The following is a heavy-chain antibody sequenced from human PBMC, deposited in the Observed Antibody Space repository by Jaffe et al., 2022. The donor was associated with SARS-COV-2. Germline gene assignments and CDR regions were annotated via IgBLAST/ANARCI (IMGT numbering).Heavy chain of an antibody. CDR2: IWYDGSNK. CDR1: GFTFSSYG. J-gene: IGHJ4*02. V-gene: IGHV3-33*01. D-gene: IGHD4-4*01. Sequence: QVQLVESGGGVVQPGRSLRLSCAASGFTFSSYGMHWVRQAPGKGLEWVAVIWYDGSNKYYADSVKGRFTISRDNSKNTLYLQMNSLRAEDTAVYYCARDTVPYPTLDYWGQGTLVTVSS. CDR3: ARDTVPYPTLDY.